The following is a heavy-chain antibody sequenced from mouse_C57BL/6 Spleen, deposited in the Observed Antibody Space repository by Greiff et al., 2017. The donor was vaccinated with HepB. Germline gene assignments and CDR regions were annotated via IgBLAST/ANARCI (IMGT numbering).Heavy chain of an antibody. CDR2: IYPGDGDT. D-gene: IGHD1-1*01. CDR3: ARGIYYGSAWFAY. CDR1: GYAFSSYW. Sequence: VQLQESGAELVKPGASVKISCKASGYAFSSYWMNWVKQRPGKGLEWIGQIYPGDGDTNYNGKFKGKATLTADKSSSTAYMQLSSLTSEDSAVYFCARGIYYGSAWFAYWGQGTLVTVSA. V-gene: IGHV1-80*01. J-gene: IGHJ3*01.